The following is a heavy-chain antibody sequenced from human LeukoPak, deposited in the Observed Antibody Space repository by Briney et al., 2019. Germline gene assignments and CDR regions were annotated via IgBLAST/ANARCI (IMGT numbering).Heavy chain of an antibody. J-gene: IGHJ5*02. Sequence: ASVKVSCKASGYTFITYEINWVRQATGQGLKWMGWMNPNSGNTGYAQKFQGRVTMTRNTSISTAYMELSSLRSEDTAVYYCARAQGVIAASGGDPWGQGTLVTVSS. CDR1: GYTFITYE. D-gene: IGHD6-6*01. CDR2: MNPNSGNT. V-gene: IGHV1-8*01. CDR3: ARAQGVIAASGGDP.